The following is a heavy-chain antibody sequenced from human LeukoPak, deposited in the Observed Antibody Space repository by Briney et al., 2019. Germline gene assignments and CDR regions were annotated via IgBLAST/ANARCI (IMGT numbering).Heavy chain of an antibody. CDR2: ISSSSSYI. D-gene: IGHD3-10*01. CDR3: ARDMEEYFDY. V-gene: IGHV3-21*01. J-gene: IGHJ4*02. CDR1: GFTFSSYS. Sequence: GGSLRLSCAASGFTFSSYSMNWVRQAPGKGLEWVSSISSSSSYIYYADSVKGRFTTSRDNAKNSLYLQMNSLRAEDTAVYYCARDMEEYFDYWGQGTLVTVSS.